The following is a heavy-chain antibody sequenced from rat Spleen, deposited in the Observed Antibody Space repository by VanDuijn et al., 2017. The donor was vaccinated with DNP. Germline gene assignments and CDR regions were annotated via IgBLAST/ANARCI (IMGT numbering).Heavy chain of an antibody. V-gene: IGHV5-20*01. CDR2: IGYDVGST. CDR1: GFTFSDYY. Sequence: EVQLVESGGGLVQPGRSLKLSCTASGFTFSDYYMAWVRQAPTKGLEWVAYIGYDVGSTYYGDSVKGRFTISRDNVKSTLYLEMDSLRPEDTATYYCARDDYGSYGAMDPWGQGTSVTVSS. D-gene: IGHD1-3*01. J-gene: IGHJ4*01. CDR3: ARDDYGSYGAMDP.